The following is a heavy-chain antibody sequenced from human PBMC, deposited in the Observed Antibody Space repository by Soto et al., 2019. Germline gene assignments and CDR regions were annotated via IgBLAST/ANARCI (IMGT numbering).Heavy chain of an antibody. J-gene: IGHJ6*02. CDR1: GYTFTNYY. Sequence: QVQLVQSGAEVKKPGASVKVSCKASGYTFTNYYMHWVRQAPGQGLEWMGIINPSGGSTRYAQKFQGRVTMTRDTSTRPLYMEMRSLRSEDTALYYCASEGRGGRYDYGWGSYEYYYGVDVWGQGTAVTVSS. D-gene: IGHD3-16*01. V-gene: IGHV1-46*03. CDR2: INPSGGST. CDR3: ASEGRGGRYDYGWGSYEYYYGVDV.